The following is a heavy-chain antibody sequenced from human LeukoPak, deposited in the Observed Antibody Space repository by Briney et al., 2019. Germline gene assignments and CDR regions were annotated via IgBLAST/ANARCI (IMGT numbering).Heavy chain of an antibody. CDR2: IYYSGST. J-gene: IGHJ3*02. CDR3: ARGARFGELFSAFDS. D-gene: IGHD3-10*01. Sequence: SETLSLTCTVSGGSISSYYWSWIRQPPGKGLEWIGYIYYSGSTYYNPSLKSRVNISVDTSKSQFSLKLSSVTAADTAMYYCARGARFGELFSAFDSWGQGTMVTVSS. V-gene: IGHV4-30-4*08. CDR1: GGSISSYY.